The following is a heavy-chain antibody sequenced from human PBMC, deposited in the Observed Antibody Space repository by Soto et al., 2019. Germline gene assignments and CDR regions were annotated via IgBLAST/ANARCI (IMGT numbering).Heavy chain of an antibody. CDR3: VXATYFSDSSGYTRCLDY. V-gene: IGHV3-72*01. CDR1: GFTLSYHY. D-gene: IGHD3-22*01. J-gene: IGHJ4*02. Sequence: QPGGSLRLSCAGSGFTLSYHYIDWVRQAPGKGLEWVGRSRDKPQGYSTAYAASVKGRFTTSRDESKNSAYLQMNSLKTEDTAVYYCVXATYFSDSSGYTRCLDYWGPGTLVTVSS. CDR2: SRDKPQGYST.